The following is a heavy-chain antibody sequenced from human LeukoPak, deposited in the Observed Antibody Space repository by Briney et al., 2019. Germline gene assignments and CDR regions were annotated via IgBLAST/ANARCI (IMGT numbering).Heavy chain of an antibody. CDR2: IYYSGSP. D-gene: IGHD3-10*01. CDR3: ARVGFGEPMGYFDY. V-gene: IGHV4-30-4*08. CDR1: GGSISSGDYY. Sequence: PSQTLSLTCTVSGGSISSGDYYWSWIRQPPGKGLEWIGYIYYSGSPYYTPSPKSLVTQSVDTSKSPFCLTLSSVTAAETAVYYCARVGFGEPMGYFDYWGQGTLVTVSS. J-gene: IGHJ4*02.